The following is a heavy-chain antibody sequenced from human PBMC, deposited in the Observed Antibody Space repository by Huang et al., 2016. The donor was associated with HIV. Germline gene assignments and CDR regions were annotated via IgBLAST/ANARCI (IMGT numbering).Heavy chain of an antibody. CDR3: ARARGYYDSSVSYYFDY. D-gene: IGHD3-22*01. Sequence: QVQLVQSGAEVKKPGSSVKVSCKASGGTFSSYAFSWVRQAPGQGLEWMGGIIPILGTASDAQKFQGRVTITADESTSTAYMELSSLRSEDTTVYYCARARGYYDSSVSYYFDYWGQGTLVTVSS. J-gene: IGHJ4*02. CDR1: GGTFSSYA. V-gene: IGHV1-69*13. CDR2: IIPILGTA.